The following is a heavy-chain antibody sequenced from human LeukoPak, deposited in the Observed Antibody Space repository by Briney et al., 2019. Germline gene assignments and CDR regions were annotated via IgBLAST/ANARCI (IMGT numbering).Heavy chain of an antibody. CDR2: IYYSGST. Sequence: SETLSLTCTVSGGSISSSSYYWGWIRQPPGKGLEWIGSIYYSGSTYYNPSLKSRVTISVDTSKNQFSLKLSSVTAADTAVYYCARRKNFITYYDFWSGYTGHFDYWGQGTLVTVSS. CDR3: ARRKNFITYYDFWSGYTGHFDY. V-gene: IGHV4-39*01. CDR1: GGSISSSSYY. J-gene: IGHJ4*02. D-gene: IGHD3-3*01.